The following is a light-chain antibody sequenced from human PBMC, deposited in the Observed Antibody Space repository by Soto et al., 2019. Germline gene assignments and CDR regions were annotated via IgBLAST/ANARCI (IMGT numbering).Light chain of an antibody. J-gene: IGLJ1*01. CDR3: CSYGGSFPYV. Sequence: QSVLTQPPSVSGSPGQSVTISCTGTSSDVGGYDYVSWYQQHPGKAPKLLIYDVTKRPSGVPDRLSGSKSGNTASLTISGLQAEDEADFYCCSYGGSFPYVFGTGTKV. CDR1: SSDVGGYDY. CDR2: DVT. V-gene: IGLV2-11*01.